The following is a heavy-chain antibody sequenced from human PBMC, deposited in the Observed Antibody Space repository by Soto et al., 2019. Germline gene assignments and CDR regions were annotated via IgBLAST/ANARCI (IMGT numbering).Heavy chain of an antibody. CDR3: ARVKNPGGSGSYYY. CDR1: GFTFSSYG. J-gene: IGHJ4*02. D-gene: IGHD3-10*01. V-gene: IGHV3-33*01. Sequence: GGSLRLSCAASGFTFSSYGMHWVRQAPGKGLEWVAVIWYDGSNKYYADSVKGRFTISRDNSKNTLYLQMNSLRAEDTAVYYCARVKNPGGSGSYYYWGQGTLVTVSS. CDR2: IWYDGSNK.